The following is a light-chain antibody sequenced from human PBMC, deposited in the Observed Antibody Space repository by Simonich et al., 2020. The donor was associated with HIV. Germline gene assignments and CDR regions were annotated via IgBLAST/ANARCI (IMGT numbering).Light chain of an antibody. CDR3: LQHNSYPYT. J-gene: IGKJ2*01. CDR1: QSVSSN. Sequence: EIVMTQSPATLSVSPGERATLSCRASQSVSSNLAWYQQKPGQDPRLLIDGASTRATGIPARFSGSGSGTEFTLTISSLQPEDFATYYCLQHNSYPYTFGQGTKLEIK. CDR2: GAS. V-gene: IGKV3-15*01.